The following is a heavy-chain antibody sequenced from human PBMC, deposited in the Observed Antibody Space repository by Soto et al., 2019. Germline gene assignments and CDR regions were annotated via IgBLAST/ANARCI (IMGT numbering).Heavy chain of an antibody. J-gene: IGHJ5*02. CDR1: GGSIRSSSYY. CDR2: IYYSGST. D-gene: IGHD1-26*01. CDR3: ATQEVGGSYVYTFDP. Sequence: SETLPLPCTVSGGSIRSSSYYGGWIRQPQGKGLEWIGSIYYSGSTYYNPSLKSRVTISVDTSKNHFSLKLSSVTAADTAVYYCATQEVGGSYVYTFDPWGQGTLVTVSS. V-gene: IGHV4-39*02.